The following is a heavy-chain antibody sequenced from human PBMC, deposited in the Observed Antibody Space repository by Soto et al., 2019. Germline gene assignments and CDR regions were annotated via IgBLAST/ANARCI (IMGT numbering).Heavy chain of an antibody. CDR3: ARVPSITRYSSGWYSAIRLDFDY. CDR1: GGSFSGYY. D-gene: IGHD6-19*01. J-gene: IGHJ4*02. Sequence: QVQLQQWGAGLLKPSETLSLTCAVYGGSFSGYYWSWIRQPPGKGLEWIGEINHSGTTNYNPSLKSRVTISVDTSKNQFSLKLSSVTAADTAVYYCARVPSITRYSSGWYSAIRLDFDYWGQGTLVTFSS. CDR2: INHSGTT. V-gene: IGHV4-34*01.